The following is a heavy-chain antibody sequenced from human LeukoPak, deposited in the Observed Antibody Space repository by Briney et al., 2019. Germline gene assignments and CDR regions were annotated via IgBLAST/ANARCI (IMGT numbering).Heavy chain of an antibody. CDR1: GFTFSSYA. V-gene: IGHV3-64D*09. D-gene: IGHD2-15*01. CDR3: VKRSCSGGTCPPDY. J-gene: IGHJ4*02. CDR2: ITSTGGTT. Sequence: GRSLRLSCSASGFTFSSYALSWVRQAPGKGLEYVSGITSTGGTTYYADSVKGRFTISRDNSENTLYLQMSSLRPEDTALYYCVKRSCSGGTCPPDYWGQGTLVTVSS.